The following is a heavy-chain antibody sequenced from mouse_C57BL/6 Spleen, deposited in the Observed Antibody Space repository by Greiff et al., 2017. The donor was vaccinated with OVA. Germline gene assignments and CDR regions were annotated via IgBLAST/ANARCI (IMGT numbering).Heavy chain of an antibody. J-gene: IGHJ4*01. CDR2: IRLKSDNYAT. CDR3: SDGFYAMDY. D-gene: IGHD2-3*01. V-gene: IGHV6-3*01. Sequence: EVKLEESGGGLVQPGGSMKLSCVASGFTFSNYWMNWVRQSPEKGLEWVAQIRLKSDNYATHYAESVKGRFTISRDDSKCSVYLQMNNLRAEDTGIYYCSDGFYAMDYWGQGTSVTVSS. CDR1: GFTFSNYW.